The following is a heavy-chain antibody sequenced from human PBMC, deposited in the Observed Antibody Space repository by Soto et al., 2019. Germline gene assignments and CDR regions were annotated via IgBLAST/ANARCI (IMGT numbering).Heavy chain of an antibody. J-gene: IGHJ4*02. Sequence: SLTCTVSGGSIITGDHYWSWVRQLPGKGLEWIGYIYYSGTTYENPSLRSRLTMSLDTSKNQFSLRLSSVTAADTAVYYCATYYDSSGPTFDFWGQGTPVTVSS. CDR1: GGSIITGDHY. CDR3: ATYYDSSGPTFDF. V-gene: IGHV4-31*03. CDR2: IYYSGTT. D-gene: IGHD3-22*01.